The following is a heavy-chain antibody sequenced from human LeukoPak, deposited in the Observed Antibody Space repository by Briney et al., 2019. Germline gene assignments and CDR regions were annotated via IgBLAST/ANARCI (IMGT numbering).Heavy chain of an antibody. V-gene: IGHV1-69*13. CDR3: ARDLPYPVVVAATGAFDI. J-gene: IGHJ3*02. Sequence: SVKVSCKASGGTFSSYAISWVRQAPGQGLEWMGGIIPIFGTANYAQKFQGRVTITADESTSTAYMELSSLRSEDTAVYYCARDLPYPVVVAATGAFDIWGQGTMVTVSS. CDR1: GGTFSSYA. CDR2: IIPIFGTA. D-gene: IGHD2-15*01.